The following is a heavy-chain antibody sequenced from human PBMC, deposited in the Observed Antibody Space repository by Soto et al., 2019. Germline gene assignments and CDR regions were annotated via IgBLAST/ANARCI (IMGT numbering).Heavy chain of an antibody. CDR3: ARDRVSYGDYESSRYYYGMDV. V-gene: IGHV3-21*01. CDR1: GFTFSSYS. J-gene: IGHJ6*02. Sequence: VQLVASGGGLVKPGGSLRLSCAASGFTFSSYSMNWVRQAPGKGLEWVSSISSSSSYIYYADSVKGRFTISRDNAKNSLYLQMNSLRAEDTAVYYCARDRVSYGDYESSRYYYGMDVWGQGTTVTVSS. D-gene: IGHD4-17*01. CDR2: ISSSSSYI.